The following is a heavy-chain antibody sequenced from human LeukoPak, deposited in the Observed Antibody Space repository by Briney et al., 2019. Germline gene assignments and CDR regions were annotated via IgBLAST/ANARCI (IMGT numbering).Heavy chain of an antibody. CDR2: IKSKTDGGTI. D-gene: IGHD1-1*01. CDR1: GFTFSNAW. CDR3: TTDRRDWNPRD. J-gene: IGHJ4*02. V-gene: IGHV3-15*01. Sequence: GGSLRLSCAASGFTFSNAWVSWVRQAPGKGLEWVGRIKSKTDGGTIDYAAPVKGRFTISRDDSKNTLYLQMNSLKTEDTAVYYCTTDRRDWNPRDWGQGTLVTVSS.